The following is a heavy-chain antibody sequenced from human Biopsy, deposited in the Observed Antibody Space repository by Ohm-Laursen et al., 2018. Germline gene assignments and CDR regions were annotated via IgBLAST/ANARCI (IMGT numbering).Heavy chain of an antibody. J-gene: IGHJ5*02. V-gene: IGHV3-43D*04. Sequence: GSLRLSCAAPGFSVADYAMHWVRQVSGKGLEWVSFIGWDGANTYYGGSVRGRFTISRDNDKNALYLQMNSLRLEDSGFYYCAKGSEQLQDAGGVDAWGQGTLVTVSS. CDR3: AKGSEQLQDAGGVDA. CDR1: GFSVADYA. CDR2: IGWDGANT. D-gene: IGHD1/OR15-1a*01.